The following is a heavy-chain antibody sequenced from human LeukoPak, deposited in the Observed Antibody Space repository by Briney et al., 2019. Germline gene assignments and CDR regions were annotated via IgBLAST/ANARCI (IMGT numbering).Heavy chain of an antibody. CDR2: ISYSRDT. CDR1: GGSISTYY. CDR3: AGEEVPIGFDI. J-gene: IGHJ3*02. Sequence: SEPLSLTCTVSGGSISTYYWSWILQPPGKGQEYLGYISYSRDTNYNPSLKSRVTMSLDTSNSQFSLKLSSVTAADTAVYYCAGEEVPIGFDIWGQGTM. V-gene: IGHV4-59*01.